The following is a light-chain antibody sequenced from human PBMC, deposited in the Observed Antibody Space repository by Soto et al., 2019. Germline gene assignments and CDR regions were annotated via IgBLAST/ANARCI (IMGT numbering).Light chain of an antibody. J-gene: IGLJ2*01. CDR2: EVT. CDR1: SSDIGGYKY. Sequence: QSALTQPASVSGSSGQSITISCTGSSSDIGGYKYVSWYQQHPGKAPKLLIYEVTNRPSGVSNRFSGSKSGNTASLTISGLQADDEPDYYCLSYKTSSTLLFGGGTKLTV. CDR3: LSYKTSSTLL. V-gene: IGLV2-14*01.